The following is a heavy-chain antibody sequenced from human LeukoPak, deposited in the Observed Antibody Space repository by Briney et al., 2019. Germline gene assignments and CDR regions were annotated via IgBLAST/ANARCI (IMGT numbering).Heavy chain of an antibody. Sequence: GGSLKLSCAASGFTSSNYPMSWVRQAPGKGLEWVSSFGNGGSIHYGDSVKGRFTISRDISKNTLYLQMTSLTAEDRAVYYCARGGIRRFGLVPDWFDLWGQGTLVTVSS. CDR3: ARGGIRRFGLVPDWFDL. CDR2: FGNGGSI. D-gene: IGHD3/OR15-3a*01. J-gene: IGHJ5*02. CDR1: GFTSSNYP. V-gene: IGHV3-23*01.